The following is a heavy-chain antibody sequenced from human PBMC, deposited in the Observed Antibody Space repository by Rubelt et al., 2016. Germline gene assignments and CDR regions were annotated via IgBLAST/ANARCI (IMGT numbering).Heavy chain of an antibody. CDR3: ATTIAIRPYYFDY. Sequence: QVQLVQSGAEVKKPGSSVKVSCKASGGTFSSYAISWVRQAPGQGLEWMGGIIPVFGTANYAQKFQGRITMTADESTSTAYMELGSLRSEETAVYYCATTIAIRPYYFDYWGQGTLVTVSS. D-gene: IGHD6-6*01. V-gene: IGHV1-69*01. CDR2: IIPVFGTA. CDR1: GGTFSSYA. J-gene: IGHJ4*02.